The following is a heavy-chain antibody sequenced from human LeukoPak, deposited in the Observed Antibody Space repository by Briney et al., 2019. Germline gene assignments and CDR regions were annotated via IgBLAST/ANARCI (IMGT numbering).Heavy chain of an antibody. D-gene: IGHD3-22*01. J-gene: IGHJ4*02. CDR2: INHSGST. CDR1: GGSFSGYY. V-gene: IGHV4-34*01. Sequence: SETLTLTCAVYGGSFSGYYWSWIRQPPGKGLEWIGEINHSGSTNYNPSLKSRVTISVDTSKNQSSLKLSSVTAADTAVYYCARAKRDYYDSSGYYNDYWGQGTLVTVSS. CDR3: ARAKRDYYDSSGYYNDY.